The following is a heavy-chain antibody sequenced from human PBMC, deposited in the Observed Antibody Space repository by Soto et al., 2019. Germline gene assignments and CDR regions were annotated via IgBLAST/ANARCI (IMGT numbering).Heavy chain of an antibody. Sequence: EVQLVESGGGLVQPGGSLRLSCAASGFTVSSNYMSWVRQAPGKGLEWVSVIYSGGSTYYADSVKGRFTISRHNSKNTLYLQMNSLRAEDTAVYYCARAIDYDSGGLKTSYYYYMDVWGKGTTVTVSS. V-gene: IGHV3-53*04. J-gene: IGHJ6*03. CDR3: ARAIDYDSGGLKTSYYYYMDV. CDR2: IYSGGST. CDR1: GFTVSSNY. D-gene: IGHD3-3*01.